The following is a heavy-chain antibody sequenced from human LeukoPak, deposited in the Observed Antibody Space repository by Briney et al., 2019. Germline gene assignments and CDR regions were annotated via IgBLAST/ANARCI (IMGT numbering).Heavy chain of an antibody. V-gene: IGHV3-66*01. D-gene: IGHD6-13*01. Sequence: QPGGSLRLSCAASGFTVSSNYMSWVRQAPGKGLEWVSVIYSGGSTYYADSVKGRFNISRDNSKNTLYLQMNSLRAEDTAVYYCARGTNQLVRGGWFDPWGQGTLVTVSS. CDR2: IYSGGST. CDR1: GFTVSSNY. J-gene: IGHJ5*02. CDR3: ARGTNQLVRGGWFDP.